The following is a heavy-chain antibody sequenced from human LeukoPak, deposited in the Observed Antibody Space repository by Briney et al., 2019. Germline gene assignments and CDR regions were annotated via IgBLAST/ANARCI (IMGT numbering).Heavy chain of an antibody. V-gene: IGHV3-53*01. CDR3: ASGGLGARKYYSDPFHF. CDR1: GFTVSSNY. CDR2: LYSAGST. Sequence: GGSLRLSCAASGFTVSSNYMSWVRQAPGKGLEWVSILYSAGSTCYADSVRGRFTISRDSSKNTVCPQMNSLTAEDTAVYYCASGGLGARKYYSDPFHFWGQGTLVTVSS. D-gene: IGHD3-10*01. J-gene: IGHJ4*02.